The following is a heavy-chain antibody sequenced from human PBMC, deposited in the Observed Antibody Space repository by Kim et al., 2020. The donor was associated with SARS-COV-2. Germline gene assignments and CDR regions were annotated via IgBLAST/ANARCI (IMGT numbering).Heavy chain of an antibody. V-gene: IGHV4-4*07. D-gene: IGHD1-26*01. CDR2: IYARGNT. J-gene: IGHJ5*02. CDR1: GGSISDSY. Sequence: SETLSLTCTVSGGSISDSYCSWIRQPAGKGLEYIGRIYARGNTNYNPSLASRVSMSVAASKNQFSLKLTSVTAADTAIYYCARESYGTHYLLSWFDPWG. CDR3: ARESYGTHYLLSWFDP.